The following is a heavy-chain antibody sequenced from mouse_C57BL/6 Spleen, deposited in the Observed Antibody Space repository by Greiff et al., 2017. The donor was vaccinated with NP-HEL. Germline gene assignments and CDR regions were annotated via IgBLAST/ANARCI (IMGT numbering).Heavy chain of an antibody. J-gene: IGHJ4*01. CDR3: ARRGSYYGSSPPYAMDY. CDR2: ISSGGSYT. CDR1: GFTFSSYG. D-gene: IGHD1-1*01. V-gene: IGHV5-6*02. Sequence: EVKLEESGGDLVKPGGSLKLSCAASGFTFSSYGMSWVRQTPDKRLEWVATISSGGSYTYYPDSVKGRFTISRDNAKNTLYLQMSSLKSEDTAMYYCARRGSYYGSSPPYAMDYWGQGTSVTVSS.